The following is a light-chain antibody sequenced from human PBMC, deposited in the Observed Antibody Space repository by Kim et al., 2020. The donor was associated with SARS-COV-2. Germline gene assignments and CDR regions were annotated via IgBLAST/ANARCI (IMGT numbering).Light chain of an antibody. CDR2: GAS. V-gene: IGKV3-20*01. CDR1: QSVSSSY. CDR3: QQYGSSQYT. J-gene: IGKJ2*01. Sequence: EIVLTQSPGTLSLSPGERATLSCRASQSVSSSYLAWYQQKPGQAPSLLIYGASSRATGIPDRFSGSGSGTGFTLTISRLEPEDFAVYYCQQYGSSQYTFGQGTKLEI.